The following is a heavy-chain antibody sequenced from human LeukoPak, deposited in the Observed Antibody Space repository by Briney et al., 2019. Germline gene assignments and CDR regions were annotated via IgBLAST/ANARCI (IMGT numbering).Heavy chain of an antibody. D-gene: IGHD3-3*01. CDR1: GGSFSGYY. V-gene: IGHV4-34*01. CDR3: AGGLASGNPPIPFDY. Sequence: SEILSLTCAVYGGSFSGYYWSWIRQPPGKGLEWIGEMNHSGSTNYNPSLKSRVTISVDTSKNQFSLSLDSVTAADTAVYYCAGGLASGNPPIPFDYWGQGTLVTVSS. J-gene: IGHJ4*02. CDR2: MNHSGST.